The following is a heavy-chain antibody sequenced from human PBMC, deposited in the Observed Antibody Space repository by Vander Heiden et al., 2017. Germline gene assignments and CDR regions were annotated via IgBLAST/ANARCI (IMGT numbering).Heavy chain of an antibody. CDR2: IIPIFGTA. CDR3: ASYYCSSTSCYWGDNWFDP. D-gene: IGHD2-2*01. Sequence: QVQLVQSGAEVKKPGSSVKVSCKASGGTFSSYAISWVRQAPGQGLEWMGGIIPIFGTANYAQKFQGRVTITADESTSTAYMELSSLRSEDTAVYYCASYYCSSTSCYWGDNWFDPWGQGTLVTVSS. CDR1: GGTFSSYA. J-gene: IGHJ5*02. V-gene: IGHV1-69*01.